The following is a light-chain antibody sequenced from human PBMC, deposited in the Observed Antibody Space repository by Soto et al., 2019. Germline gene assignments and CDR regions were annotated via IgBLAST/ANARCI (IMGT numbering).Light chain of an antibody. J-gene: IGKJ2*01. CDR1: QSISSW. CDR2: DAS. V-gene: IGKV1-5*01. Sequence: DIQMTQSPSTLSASVGDRVTITCRASQSISSWLAWYQQKPGKAPKLLIYDASSLESGVPSRFSGSRSGTEFTPTLSRLQPDAFATYYCQQYYSYSKTFGQGTKLE. CDR3: QQYYSYSKT.